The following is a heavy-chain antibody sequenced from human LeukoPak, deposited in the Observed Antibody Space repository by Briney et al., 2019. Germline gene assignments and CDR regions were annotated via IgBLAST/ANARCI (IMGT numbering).Heavy chain of an antibody. CDR3: ATAYLVPAAAFDY. V-gene: IGHV1-2*02. J-gene: IGHJ4*02. Sequence: ASVKVSCKASGYTFTGYYMHWVRQAPGQGLEWMGWINPNSGGTNYAQKFQGRVTMTRDTSISTAYMELSRLRSDDTAVYYCATAYLVPAAAFDYWGQGTLVTVSS. CDR1: GYTFTGYY. CDR2: INPNSGGT. D-gene: IGHD2-2*01.